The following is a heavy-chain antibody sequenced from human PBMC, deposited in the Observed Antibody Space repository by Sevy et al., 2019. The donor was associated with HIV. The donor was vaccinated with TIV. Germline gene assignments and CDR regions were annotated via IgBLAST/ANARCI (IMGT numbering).Heavy chain of an antibody. Sequence: GGSLRLSCTGSGFTFGDYAMSWLRQAPGMGLEWVGFIRSKDYGGATENAASVKGRFTISRDDSKSIADLQMNSLKTEDTAVYYCTRGYYYDSSGYSDYWGQGTLVTVSS. J-gene: IGHJ4*02. CDR1: GFTFGDYA. CDR3: TRGYYYDSSGYSDY. D-gene: IGHD3-22*01. CDR2: IRSKDYGGAT. V-gene: IGHV3-49*03.